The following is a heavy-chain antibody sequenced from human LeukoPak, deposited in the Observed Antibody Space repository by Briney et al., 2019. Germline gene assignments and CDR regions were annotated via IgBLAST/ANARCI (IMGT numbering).Heavy chain of an antibody. V-gene: IGHV4-39*07. D-gene: IGHD3-22*01. Sequence: SETLSLTCTVSGGSISSSAYYWDWIRQPPGKGLEWIGSIHDTGNTYYKPSLKSRVTIFIDTSKNQFSLKLSSVTVADTAVYYCTREGTSSGVSDFWGQGTLVTVSS. CDR3: TREGTSSGVSDF. CDR2: IHDTGNT. J-gene: IGHJ4*02. CDR1: GGSISSSAYY.